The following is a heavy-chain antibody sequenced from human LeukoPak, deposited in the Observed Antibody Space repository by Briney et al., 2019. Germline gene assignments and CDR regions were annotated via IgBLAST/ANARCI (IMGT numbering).Heavy chain of an antibody. Sequence: ASVKVSCKTSGYTFTGYYMHWVRQAPGQGLEWMGWINPNSGGTNYAQKFQGRVTMTRDTSISTAYMELSRLRSDDTAVYYCARPSGLLDSHDAFDIRGQGTMVTVSS. V-gene: IGHV1-2*02. CDR3: ARPSGLLDSHDAFDI. D-gene: IGHD1-26*01. CDR1: GYTFTGYY. CDR2: INPNSGGT. J-gene: IGHJ3*02.